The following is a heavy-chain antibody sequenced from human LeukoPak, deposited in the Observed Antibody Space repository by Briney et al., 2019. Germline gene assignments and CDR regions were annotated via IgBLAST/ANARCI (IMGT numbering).Heavy chain of an antibody. J-gene: IGHJ4*02. D-gene: IGHD3-10*01. Sequence: PSQTLSLTCTVSGGSISSGSYYWSWIRQPAGKGLEWIGRIYTSGSTNYNPSLKSRDTISVDTSKNQFSLKLSSVTAADTAVYYCARRRYGSGSYHFDYWGQGTLVTVSS. CDR1: GGSISSGSYY. CDR3: ARRRYGSGSYHFDY. CDR2: IYTSGST. V-gene: IGHV4-61*02.